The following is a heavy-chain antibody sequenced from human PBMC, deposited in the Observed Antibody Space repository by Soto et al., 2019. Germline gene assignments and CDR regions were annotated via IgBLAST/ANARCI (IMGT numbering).Heavy chain of an antibody. V-gene: IGHV1-46*01. D-gene: IGHD2-15*01. CDR2: ITPRTGST. CDR3: ARDGGLLRASWHYEL. Sequence: QVQLVQSGADVKKPGTSVKVSCKAAGYSFTHYCMYWVRQAPGQGLEWMGMITPRTGSTRYAQKLQESVTHTGATATATVYMELSTVISDVTAVYYCARDGGLLRASWHYELWGPCTLVTV. CDR1: GYSFTHYC. J-gene: IGHJ2*01.